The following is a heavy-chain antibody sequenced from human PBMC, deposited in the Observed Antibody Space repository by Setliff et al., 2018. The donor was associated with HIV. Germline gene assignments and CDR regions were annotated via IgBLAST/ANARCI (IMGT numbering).Heavy chain of an antibody. Sequence: TLSLTCSVSGGSINSYYWSWIRQPPGKGLEWVGYIYYSGGTTYNPSLKSRVTISVDTSKNQFSLKLTSVTVADTAVYYCAGYTSGWYAPYWGQGTLVTVS. V-gene: IGHV4-59*01. CDR3: AGYTSGWYAPY. D-gene: IGHD6-19*01. CDR2: IYYSGGT. J-gene: IGHJ4*02. CDR1: GGSINSYY.